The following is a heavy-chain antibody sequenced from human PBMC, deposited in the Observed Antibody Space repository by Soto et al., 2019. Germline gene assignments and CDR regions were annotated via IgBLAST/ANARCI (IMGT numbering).Heavy chain of an antibody. J-gene: IGHJ3*02. CDR1: GDTFTTYD. V-gene: IGHV1-69*13. D-gene: IGHD3-10*01. Sequence: GAAVKASCKASGDTFTTYDISWVRQAPGQGLEWMGGIIPYIGNTSYAQKFQGRVTITADESTSTAYMELSSLRSEDTAVYYGSTKALARASGSLDIRGQG. CDR3: STKALARASGSLDI. CDR2: IIPYIGNT.